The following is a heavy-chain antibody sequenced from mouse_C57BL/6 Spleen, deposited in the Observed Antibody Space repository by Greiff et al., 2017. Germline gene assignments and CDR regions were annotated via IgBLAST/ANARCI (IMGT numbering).Heavy chain of an antibody. CDR2: INPSSGYT. CDR1: GYTFTSYT. Sequence: QVQLKESGAELARPGASVKMSCKASGYTFTSYTMHWVKQSPGQGLEWIGYINPSSGYTKYNQKFKDKATLTADKSSSTAYMQLGSLTSEDSAVYYCAIYGSSDYWGQGTTLTVSS. D-gene: IGHD1-1*01. CDR3: AIYGSSDY. J-gene: IGHJ2*01. V-gene: IGHV1-4*01.